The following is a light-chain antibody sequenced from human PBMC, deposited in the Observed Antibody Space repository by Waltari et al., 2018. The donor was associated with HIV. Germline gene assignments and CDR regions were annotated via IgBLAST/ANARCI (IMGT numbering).Light chain of an antibody. Sequence: QSVLTQPPSVSAAPGQKVTISCSGSSSNIGNNYVSWYQQLPGTAPKLLIYDNNNRPSGSPDRFSGSESGKSATRGITGLQTGDEADYYCGTWDSSLSAWVFGGGTKLTVL. CDR1: SSNIGNNY. J-gene: IGLJ3*02. CDR2: DNN. CDR3: GTWDSSLSAWV. V-gene: IGLV1-51*01.